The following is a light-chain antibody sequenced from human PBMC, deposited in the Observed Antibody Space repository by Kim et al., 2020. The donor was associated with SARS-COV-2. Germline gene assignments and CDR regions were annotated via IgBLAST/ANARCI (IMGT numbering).Light chain of an antibody. J-gene: IGLJ2*01. CDR1: GSDIGGYKY. CDR3: SSYTSSSTLV. CDR2: DVS. V-gene: IGLV2-14*03. Sequence: GQSITISCTGTGSDIGGYKYVSWYQHHPGKAPQLILYDVSQRPSGVSNRFSGSKSGNTASLTMSGLQAEDEADYYCSSYTSSSTLVFGGGTQLTVL.